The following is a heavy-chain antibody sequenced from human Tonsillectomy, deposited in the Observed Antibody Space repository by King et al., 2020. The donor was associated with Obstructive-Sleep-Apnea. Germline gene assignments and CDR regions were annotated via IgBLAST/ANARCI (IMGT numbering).Heavy chain of an antibody. Sequence: EVQLVESGGGLVKPGGSLRLSCAASGFTFCNAWMSWVRQAPGRGLEWVGRVKSKIDGGTTDCAAPVKGRFTISRDDSKNTLYLQMNSLKTEDSAVYYCTTAITMVRGVTLTDYWGQGTLVTVSS. V-gene: IGHV3-15*01. CDR3: TTAITMVRGVTLTDY. CDR2: VKSKIDGGTT. CDR1: GFTFCNAW. J-gene: IGHJ4*02. D-gene: IGHD3-10*01.